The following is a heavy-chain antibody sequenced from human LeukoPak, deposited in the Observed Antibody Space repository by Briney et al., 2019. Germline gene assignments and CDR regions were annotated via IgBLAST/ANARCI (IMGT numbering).Heavy chain of an antibody. J-gene: IGHJ3*02. D-gene: IGHD3-10*01. CDR1: GFTFSSYG. Sequence: GRSLRLSCGASGFTFSSYGMHWVRQAPGKGLEWVAVIWYDGSNKYYADSVKGRFTISRDNSKNTLYLQMNSLRAEDTAVYYCARGGSGSYYAFDIWGQGTMVTVSS. CDR3: ARGGSGSYYAFDI. CDR2: IWYDGSNK. V-gene: IGHV3-33*01.